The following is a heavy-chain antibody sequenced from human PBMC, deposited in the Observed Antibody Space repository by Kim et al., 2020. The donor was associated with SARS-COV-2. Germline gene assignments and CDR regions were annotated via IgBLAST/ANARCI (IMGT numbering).Heavy chain of an antibody. J-gene: IGHJ3*02. Sequence: GGSLRLSCAASGFTFSDSPMHWVRQASGKGLEWVGRIRSKANSYATAYAASVRGRFIISRDDSKNTAYLQMNSLKTEDTAVYYWTRIPGTPFAFWDAFD. CDR1: GFTFSDSP. CDR3: TRIPGTPFAFWDAFD. CDR2: IRSKANSYAT. D-gene: IGHD1-1*01. V-gene: IGHV3-73*01.